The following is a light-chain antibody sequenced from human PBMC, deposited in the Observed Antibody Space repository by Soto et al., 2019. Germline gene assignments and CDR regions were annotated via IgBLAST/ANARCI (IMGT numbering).Light chain of an antibody. CDR2: DIF. V-gene: IGKV3D-15*01. J-gene: IGKJ1*01. CDR3: QQSYSTPPTWT. Sequence: EXXXTXXPGTLXLSPXXXATLSCRASQSVGSDLAWYQQKPGQAPRLVIYDIFTRATGVPTRISGSGSGTDFTLTISSLQPEDFATYYCQQSYSTPPTWTFGQGTKVDI. CDR1: QSVGSD.